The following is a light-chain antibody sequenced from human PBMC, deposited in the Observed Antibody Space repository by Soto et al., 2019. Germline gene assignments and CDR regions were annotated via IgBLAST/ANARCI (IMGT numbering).Light chain of an antibody. CDR1: QSVSNTY. V-gene: IGKV3-20*01. CDR2: GAS. CDR3: QQYGSSGT. J-gene: IGKJ1*01. Sequence: EIVLTQSPGTLSLSPGERATLSCRASQSVSNTYLAWYQQKPGQAHRLLIYGASNRATGIPDRFSGSGSGTDFTLTISRLEPEDFAVYYCQQYGSSGTFGQGTKVEIK.